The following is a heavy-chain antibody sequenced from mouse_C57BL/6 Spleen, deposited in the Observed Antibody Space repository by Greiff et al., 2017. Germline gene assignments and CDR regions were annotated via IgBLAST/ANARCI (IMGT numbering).Heavy chain of an antibody. Sequence: QVQLQQPGAELVKPGASVKLSCKASGYTFTSYWMHWVKQRPGHGLEWIGEILPGSGSTNYNEKFKGKATFTADTSSNTAYMQLSSLTTEDSAIYYCARWYYYANFDYWGQGTTLTVSS. CDR2: ILPGSGST. CDR1: GYTFTSYW. D-gene: IGHD1-1*01. J-gene: IGHJ2*01. CDR3: ARWYYYANFDY. V-gene: IGHV1-9*01.